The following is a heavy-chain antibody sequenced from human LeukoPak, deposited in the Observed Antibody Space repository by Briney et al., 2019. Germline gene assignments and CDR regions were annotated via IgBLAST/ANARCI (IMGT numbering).Heavy chain of an antibody. CDR3: AKVGVSGLVPGHWFDP. CDR2: IKWNGGST. D-gene: IGHD3/OR15-3a*01. V-gene: IGHV3-20*04. J-gene: IGHJ5*02. CDR1: GFTFDDYG. Sequence: GGSLRLSCAASGFTFDDYGMSWVRQAPGKGLEWVSSIKWNGGSTGYADSVKGRFTISRDNAKNSLYLQMNSLRAEDTAVYFRAKVGVSGLVPGHWFDPWGLGTLVTVSS.